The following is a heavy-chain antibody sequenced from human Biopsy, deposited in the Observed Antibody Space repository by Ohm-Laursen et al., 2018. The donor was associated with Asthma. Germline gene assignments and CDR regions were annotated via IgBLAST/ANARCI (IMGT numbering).Heavy chain of an antibody. Sequence: ESSVKVSFKTSGYTFNSAGITWVRQAPGQGLEWMGWISVYNGNTKVAQKLQDRVTMTTDTSTSTAYMELRSLRSDDTAVYFCARAVDYSHYYGIDVWGQGTTVTVS. CDR3: ARAVDYSHYYGIDV. V-gene: IGHV1-18*01. CDR1: GYTFNSAG. CDR2: ISVYNGNT. J-gene: IGHJ6*02. D-gene: IGHD3-10*01.